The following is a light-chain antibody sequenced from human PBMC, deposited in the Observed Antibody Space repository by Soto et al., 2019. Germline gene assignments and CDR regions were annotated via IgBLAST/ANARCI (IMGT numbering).Light chain of an antibody. CDR2: GNS. V-gene: IGLV1-40*01. CDR3: QSYDSSLSGYV. CDR1: SSNIGAGYD. J-gene: IGLJ1*01. Sequence: QPVLTQPPSVSGAPGQRVTISCTGSSSNIGAGYDVHWYQQLPGTAPKLLIHGNSTRPSGVPDRFSGSKSGTSASLAITGLQADDDADYYCQSYDSSLSGYVFGTGTKLTVL.